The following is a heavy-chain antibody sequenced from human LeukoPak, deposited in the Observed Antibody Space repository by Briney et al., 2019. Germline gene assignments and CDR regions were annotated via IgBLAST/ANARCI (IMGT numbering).Heavy chain of an antibody. J-gene: IGHJ2*01. CDR2: IWSDGSNE. D-gene: IGHD3-22*01. Sequence: GGSLRLSCAASGFTLSYYGMHWVRQAPGKGLEWVALIWSDGSNENYADSVKGRFTISRDTSRNTLYLQMHSLRAEDTAVYYCARDADTSGSYWYFDLWGRGTRSLSPQ. CDR3: ARDADTSGSYWYFDL. V-gene: IGHV3-33*01. CDR1: GFTLSYYG.